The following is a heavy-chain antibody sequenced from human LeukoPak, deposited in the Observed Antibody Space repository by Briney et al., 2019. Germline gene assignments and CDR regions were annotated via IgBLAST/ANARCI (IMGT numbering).Heavy chain of an antibody. J-gene: IGHJ6*03. CDR1: GGSISSSSYY. CDR2: IYYSGNT. D-gene: IGHD2-8*02. CDR3: ARVRWGIYYYMDV. Sequence: SETLSLTCTVSGGSISSSSYYWSWIRQPPGKGLEWIGYIYYSGNTNYNPSLKSRVTISVDTSKNQFSLKLSSVTAADTAVYYCARVRWGIYYYMDVWGKGTTVTVSS. V-gene: IGHV4-61*01.